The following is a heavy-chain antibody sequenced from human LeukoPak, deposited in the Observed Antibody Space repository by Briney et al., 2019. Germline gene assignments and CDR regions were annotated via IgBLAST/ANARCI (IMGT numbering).Heavy chain of an antibody. CDR1: GGSISRYY. Sequence: SETLSPTRSVWGGSISRYYWSCITHPAEKGLEWIGRIYTSGSTNYNPSLKSRVTMSADTSKNQFSLNLSSVTVADPAVYYCAKEKYYYDSSGYYYAPFDYWGQGTLVTVSS. CDR3: AKEKYYYDSSGYYYAPFDY. CDR2: IYTSGST. D-gene: IGHD3-22*01. J-gene: IGHJ4*02. V-gene: IGHV4-4*07.